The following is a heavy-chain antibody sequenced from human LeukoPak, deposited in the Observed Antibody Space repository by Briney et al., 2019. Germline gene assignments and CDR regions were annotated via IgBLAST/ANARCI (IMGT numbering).Heavy chain of an antibody. D-gene: IGHD1-1*01. V-gene: IGHV4-34*01. CDR2: VNHRGDT. CDR3: ARGPTISETGYFDH. CDR1: GGSFTGYY. J-gene: IGHJ4*03. Sequence: SETLSLTCAVYGGSFTGYYWSWIRQSPGKGLQWIAEVNHRGDTNYNPSVKGRVTISVDTSKNQFSLKVTSLTAADTAVYYCARGPTISETGYFDHWGQGTLVTVSS.